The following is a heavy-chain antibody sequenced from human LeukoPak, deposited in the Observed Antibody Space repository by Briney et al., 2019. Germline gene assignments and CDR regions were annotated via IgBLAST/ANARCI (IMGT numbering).Heavy chain of an antibody. V-gene: IGHV4-59*11. CDR3: ARARGGDYDILTGYYRRGVFDP. CDR1: GGSISSHY. D-gene: IGHD3-9*01. J-gene: IGHJ5*02. Sequence: PSETLSLTCTVSGGSISSHYWSWIRQPPGKGLEWIGYIYYSGSTNYNPSLKSRVTISVDTSKNQFSLKLSSVTAADTAVYYCARARGGDYDILTGYYRRGVFDPWGQGTLVTVSS. CDR2: IYYSGST.